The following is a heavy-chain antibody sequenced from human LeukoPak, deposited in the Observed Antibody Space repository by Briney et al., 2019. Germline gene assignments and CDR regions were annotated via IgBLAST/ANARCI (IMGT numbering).Heavy chain of an antibody. D-gene: IGHD1-26*01. CDR3: ARDRTSAYYRDYFDY. Sequence: SETLSLTCTVSALSTYYWSWIRLPAGKGLEWIGRIHSTGSTTYNPSLKSRVTMSVDASKNRFSLKLTSVIAADTALYYCARDRTSAYYRDYFDYWGQGILVTVSS. CDR1: ALSTYY. CDR2: IHSTGST. V-gene: IGHV4-4*07. J-gene: IGHJ4*02.